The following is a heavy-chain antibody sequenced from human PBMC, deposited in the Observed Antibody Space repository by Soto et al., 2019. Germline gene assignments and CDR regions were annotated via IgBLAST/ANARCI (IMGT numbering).Heavy chain of an antibody. V-gene: IGHV3-23*01. CDR1: GFTFSSYA. D-gene: IGHD6-19*01. CDR3: ARTSSGWYYFEY. Sequence: EVQLLESGGGLVQPGGSLRLSCAASGFTFSSYAMSWVRQAPGKGLEWVSAISGSGGSTYYADSVKGRFTISRDNSKNTLYLQMNSLRAEDTAVYYCARTSSGWYYFEYWGQGTLVTVSS. CDR2: ISGSGGST. J-gene: IGHJ4*02.